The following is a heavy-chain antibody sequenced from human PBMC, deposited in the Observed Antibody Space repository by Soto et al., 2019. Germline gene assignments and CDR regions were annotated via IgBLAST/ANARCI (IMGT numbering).Heavy chain of an antibody. V-gene: IGHV4-59*01. CDR2: IYYSGSP. CDR1: GGSISIYY. D-gene: IGHD4-4*01. CDR3: AGGRDDYNGWYFDL. J-gene: IGHJ2*01. Sequence: SETLSITCTISGGSISIYYWSWIRQPPGKGLEWIGYIYYSGSPNYSPSLESRVTISEDTSKNQFSLKLSSVTAADTAIYYCAGGRDDYNGWYFDLWGRGTMVTVSS.